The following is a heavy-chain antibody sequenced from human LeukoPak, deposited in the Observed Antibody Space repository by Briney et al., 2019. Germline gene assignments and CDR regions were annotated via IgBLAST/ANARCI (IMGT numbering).Heavy chain of an antibody. CDR1: GYSFTSYW. CDR2: MYPGDSDT. Sequence: GESLKISCKGSGYSFTSYWIGWVRQMPGKGLEWMGIMYPGDSDTRYSPSFQGQVTISVDKSISTAYLQWSSLKASDTAMYYCGRHLYRGNSAIDYWGQGTLVTVSS. D-gene: IGHD4-23*01. CDR3: GRHLYRGNSAIDY. J-gene: IGHJ4*02. V-gene: IGHV5-51*01.